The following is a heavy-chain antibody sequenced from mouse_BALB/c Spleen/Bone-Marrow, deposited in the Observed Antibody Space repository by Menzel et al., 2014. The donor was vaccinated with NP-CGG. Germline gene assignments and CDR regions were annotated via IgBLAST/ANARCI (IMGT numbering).Heavy chain of an antibody. CDR1: GYTFTSYW. V-gene: IGHV1-5*01. Sequence: EVHLQQSGTVLARPGASVKMSCKASGYTFTSYWMHWVKQRPGQGLEWIGTIYPGKSDTTYNQKFKGKAKLTAVTSTSTAYMELSSLTNEDSAVYYCTTLARNYFDYWGQGTTLTVSS. CDR3: TTLARNYFDY. D-gene: IGHD3-1*01. J-gene: IGHJ2*01. CDR2: IYPGKSDT.